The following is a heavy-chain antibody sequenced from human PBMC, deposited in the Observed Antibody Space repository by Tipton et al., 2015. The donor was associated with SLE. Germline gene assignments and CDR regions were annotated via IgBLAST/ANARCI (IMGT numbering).Heavy chain of an antibody. CDR2: IKQDGSER. CDR3: ARYSRGSLDS. Sequence: SLRLSCAVSGFTFSSCWMTWVRQAPGKGLEWVATIKQDGSERYYVDSVEGRFAVSRDNAKNSLYLQMNSLRVEDTAVYYCARYSRGSLDSWGQGTLVTVSS. J-gene: IGHJ4*02. CDR1: GFTFSSCW. V-gene: IGHV3-7*01. D-gene: IGHD1-26*01.